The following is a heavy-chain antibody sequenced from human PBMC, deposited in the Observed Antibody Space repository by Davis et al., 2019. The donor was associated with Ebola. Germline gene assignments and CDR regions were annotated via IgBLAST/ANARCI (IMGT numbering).Heavy chain of an antibody. CDR2: ISTVSSTI. D-gene: IGHD5-18*01. CDR3: ARDPDTAMASDAFDI. Sequence: PGGSLRLSCAASGFTFSSYNMNWVRQAPGKGLEWVSYISTVSSTIYYADSVKGRFTISRDNAKNSLYLQMNSLRDEDTAVYYCARDPDTAMASDAFDIWGQGTMVTVSS. J-gene: IGHJ3*02. CDR1: GFTFSSYN. V-gene: IGHV3-48*02.